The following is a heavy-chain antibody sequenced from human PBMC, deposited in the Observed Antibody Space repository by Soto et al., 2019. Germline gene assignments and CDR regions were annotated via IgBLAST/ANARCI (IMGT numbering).Heavy chain of an antibody. Sequence: GESLKISCKGSGYSFTSYWISWVRQMPGKGLEWMGRIDPSDSYTNYSPSFQGHVTIPADKSISTAYLQWSSLKASDTAMYYCARHTYYDSSGYYWPYYYGMDVWGQGTTVTVSS. J-gene: IGHJ6*02. CDR3: ARHTYYDSSGYYWPYYYGMDV. CDR2: IDPSDSYT. CDR1: GYSFTSYW. V-gene: IGHV5-10-1*01. D-gene: IGHD3-22*01.